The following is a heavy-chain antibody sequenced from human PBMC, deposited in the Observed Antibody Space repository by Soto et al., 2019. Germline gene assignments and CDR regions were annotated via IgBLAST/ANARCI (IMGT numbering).Heavy chain of an antibody. J-gene: IGHJ4*01. CDR3: ARESYSFGRAFDI. Sequence: SETLSLTCTVSGGSINSDGYYWSWIRQHPEKGLERIGYINYRGTTYYNPSLESRLTISVDSSENQFPLQLTSVIAAVTALYYCARESYSFGRAFDIWGHGTLVTVSS. CDR1: GGSINSDGYY. CDR2: INYRGTT. D-gene: IGHD5-18*01. V-gene: IGHV4-31*03.